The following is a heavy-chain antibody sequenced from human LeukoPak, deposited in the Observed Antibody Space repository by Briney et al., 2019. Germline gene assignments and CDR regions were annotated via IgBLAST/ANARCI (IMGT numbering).Heavy chain of an antibody. V-gene: IGHV4-34*01. CDR1: GGSFSGYY. J-gene: IGHJ5*02. CDR2: INHSGST. D-gene: IGHD4-17*01. Sequence: PSETLSLTCAVYGGSFSGYYWSWIRQPPGRGLEWIGEINHSGSTNYNPSLKSRVTISVDTSKNQFSLKLSSVTAADTAVYYCARSTGTYNWFDPWGQGTLVTVSS. CDR3: ARSTGTYNWFDP.